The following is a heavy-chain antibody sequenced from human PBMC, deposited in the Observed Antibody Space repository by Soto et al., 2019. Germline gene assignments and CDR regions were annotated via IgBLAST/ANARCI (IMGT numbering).Heavy chain of an antibody. CDR3: AKDSLRGPQGQMFDY. CDR2: ISYDGSNK. J-gene: IGHJ4*02. Sequence: GGSLRLSCAASGFTFSSYGMHWVRQAPGKGLEWVAFISYDGSNKYYADSVKGRFTISRDNSKNTLYLQMNSLRAEDTAVYYCAKDSLRGPQGQMFDYWGQGTLVTVSS. CDR1: GFTFSSYG. V-gene: IGHV3-30*18.